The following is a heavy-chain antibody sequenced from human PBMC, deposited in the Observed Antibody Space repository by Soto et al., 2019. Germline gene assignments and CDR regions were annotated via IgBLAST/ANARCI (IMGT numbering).Heavy chain of an antibody. D-gene: IGHD3-9*01. J-gene: IGHJ4*02. V-gene: IGHV3-30-3*01. CDR1: GFTFANYP. CDR3: ARGRIAKYYDI. CDR2: ISEDGSSQ. Sequence: QVQLLQSGGGAVQPGTSLTLSCAATGFTFANYPMHWVRQGPDKGLEWLALISEDGSSQYIADSVKGRFTVTRDNSKNSLYLPLNGMRREDAAVYLCARGRIAKYYDIWGQGSLFSV.